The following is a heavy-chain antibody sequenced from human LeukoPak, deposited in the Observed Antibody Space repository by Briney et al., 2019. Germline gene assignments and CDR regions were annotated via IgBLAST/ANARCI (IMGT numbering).Heavy chain of an antibody. Sequence: ASVKVSCKASGGTFSSYAISWVRQAPGQGLEWMGGIIPIFGTANYAQKFQGRVTITADESTSTAYMELSSLRSEDTAVYYCARTYRSYYYGSGSYGNWFDPWGQGTLVTVSS. J-gene: IGHJ5*02. CDR1: GGTFSSYA. D-gene: IGHD3-10*01. V-gene: IGHV1-69*13. CDR2: IIPIFGTA. CDR3: ARTYRSYYYGSGSYGNWFDP.